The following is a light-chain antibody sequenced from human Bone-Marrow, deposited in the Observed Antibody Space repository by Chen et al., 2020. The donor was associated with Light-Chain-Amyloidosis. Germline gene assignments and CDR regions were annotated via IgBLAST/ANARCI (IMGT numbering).Light chain of an antibody. Sequence: QSALTQPASVSGSPGQSITISCTGTTSDVGTYNLVSWYQQHPGKAPKLIIFEDTQRPSGVSTRFSASKSVNTASLRIFRLQAEDEADYCCCSYAGSNTYVFGGGTKLTVL. CDR2: EDT. CDR1: TSDVGTYNL. J-gene: IGLJ2*01. V-gene: IGLV2-23*01. CDR3: CSYAGSNTYV.